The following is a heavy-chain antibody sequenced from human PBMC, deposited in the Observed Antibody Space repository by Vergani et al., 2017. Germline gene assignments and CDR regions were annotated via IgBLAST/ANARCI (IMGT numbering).Heavy chain of an antibody. Sequence: EVQLVESGGGLVKPGGSLRLSCAASGFPFSSYSMNWARQAPGKGLEWVSSISSSSSYIYYADSVKGRFTISRDNAKNSLYLQMNSLRAEDTAVYYCARDPGVGAPDWGQGTLVTVSS. CDR1: GFPFSSYS. CDR2: ISSSSSYI. J-gene: IGHJ4*02. D-gene: IGHD1-26*01. CDR3: ARDPGVGAPD. V-gene: IGHV3-21*01.